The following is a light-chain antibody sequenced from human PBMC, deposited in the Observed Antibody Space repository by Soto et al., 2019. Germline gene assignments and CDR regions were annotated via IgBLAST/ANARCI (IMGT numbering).Light chain of an antibody. CDR3: QQYGSSPFT. J-gene: IGKJ3*01. Sequence: EIVLTQSPGTLSLSPGERAILSFRASQSLSSSFLAWYQQKPGQAPRLLIYSSSNRATGIPDRFSGSGSGTDFTLTISRLEPEDFAVYYCQQYGSSPFTFGPGTKVDIK. V-gene: IGKV3-20*01. CDR1: QSLSSSF. CDR2: SSS.